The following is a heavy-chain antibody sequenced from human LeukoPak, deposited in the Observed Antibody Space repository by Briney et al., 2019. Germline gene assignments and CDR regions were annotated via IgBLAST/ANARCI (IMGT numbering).Heavy chain of an antibody. CDR2: ISWNSGSI. V-gene: IGHV3-9*03. J-gene: IGHJ5*02. Sequence: GGSLRLSCAASGFTFDDYAMHWVRQAPGKGLEWVSGISWNSGSIGYADSVKGRFTISRDNAKNSLYLQMNSLRAEDMALYYCAKDNYDILTGLNWFDPWGQGTLVTVSS. D-gene: IGHD3-9*01. CDR3: AKDNYDILTGLNWFDP. CDR1: GFTFDDYA.